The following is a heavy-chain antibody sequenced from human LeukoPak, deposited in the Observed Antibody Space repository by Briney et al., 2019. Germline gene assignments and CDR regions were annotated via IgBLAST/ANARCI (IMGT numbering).Heavy chain of an antibody. CDR1: GYSISSGYY. CDR3: XXXXXYYDSSESWFDP. V-gene: IGHV4-38-2*02. J-gene: IGHJ5*02. CDR2: IYHSGST. D-gene: IGHD3-22*01. Sequence: SETLSLTCTVSGYSISSGYYWGWIRQPPGQGLEWIGSIYHSGSTYYNPSLKSRVTISVDTSKNHFSLKLSSVTAADTAVYYXXXXXXYYDSSESWFDPWGQGTLVTVSS.